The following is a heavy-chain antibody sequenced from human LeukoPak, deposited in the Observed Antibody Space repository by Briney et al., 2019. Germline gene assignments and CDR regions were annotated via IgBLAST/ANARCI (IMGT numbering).Heavy chain of an antibody. J-gene: IGHJ6*03. D-gene: IGHD3-3*01. CDR1: GGSISSYY. CDR3: ARDLITIFNYYMDV. V-gene: IGHV4-4*07. CDR2: IYTSGST. Sequence: SETLSLTCTVSGGSISSYYWSWIRQPAGKGLEWIGRIYTSGSTNYNPSLKSRVTMSVDTSKNQFSLKLSSVTAADTAVYYCARDLITIFNYYMDVWGKGTTVTVSS.